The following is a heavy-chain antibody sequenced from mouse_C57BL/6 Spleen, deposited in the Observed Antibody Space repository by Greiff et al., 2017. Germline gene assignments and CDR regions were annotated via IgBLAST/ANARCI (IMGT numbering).Heavy chain of an antibody. CDR1: GYTFTSYW. CDR3: ARDYRNYVFAY. D-gene: IGHD2-5*01. CDR2: IDPSDSET. J-gene: IGHJ3*01. Sequence: QVQLQQPGAELVRPGSSVKLSCKASGYTFTSYWMHWVKQRPIQGLEWIGNIDPSDSETHYNQKFKDKATLTVDKSSSTAYMQLSSLTSEDSAVYYCARDYRNYVFAYWGQGTLVTVSA. V-gene: IGHV1-52*01.